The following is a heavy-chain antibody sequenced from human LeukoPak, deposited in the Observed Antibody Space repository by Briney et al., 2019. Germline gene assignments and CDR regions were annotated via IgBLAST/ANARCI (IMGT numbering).Heavy chain of an antibody. J-gene: IGHJ4*02. V-gene: IGHV4-59*08. CDR3: AGHHPRNTVGF. Sequence: SETLSLTCTVSGGSISSYYWGWIRQPPGKGLEWIAYISDIGSINYNPSLKSRVTISLDTSKNQFSLKLSSVTAADTAVYYCAGHHPRNTVGFWGQGTLVTVSS. CDR2: ISDIGSI. CDR1: GGSISSYY. D-gene: IGHD2/OR15-2a*01.